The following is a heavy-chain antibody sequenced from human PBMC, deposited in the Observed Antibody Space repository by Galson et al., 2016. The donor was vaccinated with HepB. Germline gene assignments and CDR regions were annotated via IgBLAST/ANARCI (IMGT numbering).Heavy chain of an antibody. D-gene: IGHD1/OR15-1a*01. Sequence: SETLSLTCTVSGGFISSFSCNWIRQPAGKGLEWIGRIYSSGTTNYNPSLKGRVTMSVDTSMNQFSLRLPSVTAADTAVYYCARLNNTWPTAGFDIWGQGTMVTVSS. J-gene: IGHJ3*02. V-gene: IGHV4-4*07. CDR2: IYSSGTT. CDR1: GGFISSFS. CDR3: ARLNNTWPTAGFDI.